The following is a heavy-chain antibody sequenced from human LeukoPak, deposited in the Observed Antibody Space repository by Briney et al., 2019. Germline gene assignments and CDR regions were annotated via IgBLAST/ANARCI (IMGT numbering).Heavy chain of an antibody. V-gene: IGHV3-23*01. CDR1: GFTFSSYA. D-gene: IGHD5-18*01. CDR2: LSGSGGSI. Sequence: GGSLRLSCAASGFTFSSYAMSWVRQAPGKGLEWVSSLSGSGGSIVYADSVKGRFTISRDNSKNTLFPQMNSLRAEDTAVYYCAKQSGYSYASGYYFDFWGQGTLVTVSS. CDR3: AKQSGYSYASGYYFDF. J-gene: IGHJ4*02.